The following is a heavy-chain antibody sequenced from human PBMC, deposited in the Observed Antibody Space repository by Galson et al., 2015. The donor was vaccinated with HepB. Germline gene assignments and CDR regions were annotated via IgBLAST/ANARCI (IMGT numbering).Heavy chain of an antibody. D-gene: IGHD3-9*01. Sequence: SLRLSCAASGFTFSSYSMNWVRQAPGKGLEWVSYISSSSSTIYYADSVKGRFTISRDNAKNSLYLQMNSLRAEDTAVYYCARDLLSWDWNYDILTGYLDYWGQGTLVTVSS. V-gene: IGHV3-48*01. J-gene: IGHJ4*02. CDR3: ARDLLSWDWNYDILTGYLDY. CDR1: GFTFSSYS. CDR2: ISSSSSTI.